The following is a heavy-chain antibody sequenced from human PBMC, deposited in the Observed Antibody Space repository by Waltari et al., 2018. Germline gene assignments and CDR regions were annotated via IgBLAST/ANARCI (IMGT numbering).Heavy chain of an antibody. Sequence: QVQLQQWGAGLLKPSETLSLTCAVYGGSFSGYYWSWIHQPPGQGLEWNGEIYHSGSTNYNPSLKMRVTISVDKSKHQFPRKLSSVTAADTAVYYFAMTTRQGCLTGTTAYFDYWGQGTLVTVSS. CDR1: GGSFSGYY. D-gene: IGHD1-7*01. CDR3: AMTTRQGCLTGTTAYFDY. J-gene: IGHJ4*02. CDR2: IYHSGST. V-gene: IGHV4-34*01.